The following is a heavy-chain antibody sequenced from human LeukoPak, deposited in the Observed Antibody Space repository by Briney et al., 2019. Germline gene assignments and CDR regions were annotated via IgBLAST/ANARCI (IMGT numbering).Heavy chain of an antibody. CDR2: INHSGST. CDR1: GGSFSGYY. Sequence: SETLSLTCAVYGGSFSGYYWSWIRQPPGKGLEWIGEINHSGSTNYNPSLKSRVTILADTSKNQLSMNLRSVTAADTAVYYCARHQSYGSGSYPLHYWGQGTLVTVSS. CDR3: ARHQSYGSGSYPLHY. J-gene: IGHJ4*02. V-gene: IGHV4-34*01. D-gene: IGHD3-10*01.